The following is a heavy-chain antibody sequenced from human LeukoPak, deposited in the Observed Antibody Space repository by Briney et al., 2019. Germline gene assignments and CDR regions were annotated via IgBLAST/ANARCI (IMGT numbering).Heavy chain of an antibody. Sequence: PSETLSLTCAVYGGSFSGYYWSWIRQPPGKGLEWIGEINHSGSTNYNPSLKSRVTISVDTSKNQFSLKLSSVTAADTAVYYCASSDQYYYDGTGSLVLAFDIWGQGTMVTVSS. V-gene: IGHV4-34*01. CDR2: INHSGST. CDR1: GGSFSGYY. J-gene: IGHJ3*02. CDR3: ASSDQYYYDGTGSLVLAFDI. D-gene: IGHD3-22*01.